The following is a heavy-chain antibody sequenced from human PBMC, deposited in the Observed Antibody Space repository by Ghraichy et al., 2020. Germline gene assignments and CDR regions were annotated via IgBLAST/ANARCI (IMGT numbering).Heavy chain of an antibody. CDR2: INHSGST. J-gene: IGHJ3*02. Sequence: ESLNISCAVYGGSFSGYYWSWIRQPPGKGLEWIGEINHSGSTNYNPSLKSRVTISVDTSKNQFSLKLSAVTAADTAVYYCARVSRSVAPKKVAFDIWGQGTMVTVSS. V-gene: IGHV4-34*01. CDR1: GGSFSGYY. CDR3: ARVSRSVAPKKVAFDI. D-gene: IGHD4-23*01.